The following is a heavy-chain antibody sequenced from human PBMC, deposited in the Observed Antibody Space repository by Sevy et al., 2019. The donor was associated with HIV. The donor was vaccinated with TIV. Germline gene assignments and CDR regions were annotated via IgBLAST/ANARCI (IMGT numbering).Heavy chain of an antibody. CDR2: IWFDGSNT. V-gene: IGHV3-33*01. CDR1: GFTFSTYG. CDR3: ARDLEFYDYGDYGPAFMPDY. J-gene: IGHJ4*02. D-gene: IGHD4-17*01. Sequence: GGSLRLSCAASGFTFSTYGMHWVRQAPGKGLEWVAVIWFDGSNTYYADSVKGRFTNSRDIARNTLNLQMNSLRVEDTAVYYCARDLEFYDYGDYGPAFMPDYSAQGTLVTVSS.